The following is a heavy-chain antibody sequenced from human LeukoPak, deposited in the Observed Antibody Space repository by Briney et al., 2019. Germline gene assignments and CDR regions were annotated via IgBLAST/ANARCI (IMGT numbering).Heavy chain of an antibody. CDR2: IYHSGST. J-gene: IGHJ4*02. V-gene: IGHV4-4*02. Sequence: SGTLSLTCAVSGGSISSSNWWSWVRQPPGKGLEWIGEIYHSGSTNHNPSLKSRVTISVDKSKNQFSLKLSSVTAADTAVYYCARDVDIVATTERGGFDYWGQGTLVTVSS. CDR3: ARDVDIVATTERGGFDY. CDR1: GGSISSSNW. D-gene: IGHD5-12*01.